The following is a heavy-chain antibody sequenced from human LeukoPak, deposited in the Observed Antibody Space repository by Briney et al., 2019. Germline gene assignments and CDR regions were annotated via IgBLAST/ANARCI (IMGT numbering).Heavy chain of an antibody. CDR1: GDSLSSGGFA. Sequence: PSETLSLTCTVSGDSLSSGGFAWGWIRQPPGKGLEWIGNIYYTGSTYYNPSLKSRVTISVDTSKNQFSLMLSSVAAADTAVYYSARAFSRYWYFDLWGRGSLVTVSS. CDR2: IYYTGST. J-gene: IGHJ2*01. V-gene: IGHV4-39*07. D-gene: IGHD3-3*02. CDR3: ARAFSRYWYFDL.